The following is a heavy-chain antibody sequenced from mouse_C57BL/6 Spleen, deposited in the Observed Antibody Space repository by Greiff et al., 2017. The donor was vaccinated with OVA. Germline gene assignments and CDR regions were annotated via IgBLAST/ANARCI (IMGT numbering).Heavy chain of an antibody. CDR2: IYPGGGDT. V-gene: IGHV1-82*01. D-gene: IGHD2-2*01. CDR3: ARSTTVANAMAY. CDR1: GYAFSSSW. Sequence: VQLQQSGPELVKPGASVKISCKASGYAFSSSWMSWVKQRPGKGLEWMGRIYPGGGDTNYNEKFKGKATLTADNSSSTAYMQLSSLTSDDSSVYYCARSTTVANAMAYWGQGTSVTVSS. J-gene: IGHJ4*01.